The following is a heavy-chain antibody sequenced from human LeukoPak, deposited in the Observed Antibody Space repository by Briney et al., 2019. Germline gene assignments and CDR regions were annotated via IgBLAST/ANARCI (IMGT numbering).Heavy chain of an antibody. V-gene: IGHV4-39*07. Sequence: SETLSLTCAVSGGPISSSSYYCGWIRQPPGRGLEWIGTIFYSGSTYYNPSLKSRVTISVDKSKNQFSLKLSSVTAADTAVYYCARATQNSSSWLKWFDPWGQGTLVTVSS. CDR2: IFYSGST. CDR1: GGPISSSSYY. J-gene: IGHJ5*02. CDR3: ARATQNSSSWLKWFDP. D-gene: IGHD6-13*01.